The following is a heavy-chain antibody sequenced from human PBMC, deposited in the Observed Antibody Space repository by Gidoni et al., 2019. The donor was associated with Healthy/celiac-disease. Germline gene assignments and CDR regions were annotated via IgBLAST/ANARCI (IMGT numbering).Heavy chain of an antibody. J-gene: IGHJ6*02. Sequence: EVQLLESGGGLVQPGGSLRLSCAASGLNFSSYAMSWVRQAPGKGLEWVSAISGSGGSTYYADSVKGRFTISRDNSKNTLYLQMNSLRAEDTAVYYCAKGGDPEVGYYYYYGMDVWGQGTTVTVSS. CDR1: GLNFSSYA. CDR2: ISGSGGST. V-gene: IGHV3-23*01. CDR3: AKGGDPEVGYYYYYGMDV.